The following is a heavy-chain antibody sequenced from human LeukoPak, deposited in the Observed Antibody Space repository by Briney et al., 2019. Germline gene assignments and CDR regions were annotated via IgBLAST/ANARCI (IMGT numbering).Heavy chain of an antibody. CDR2: INEAGSHT. D-gene: IGHD6-6*01. V-gene: IGHV3-7*01. J-gene: IGHJ4*02. CDR3: ASIPRSSSRFDY. Sequence: GGSLRLSCAASGFSLSGYWMSWVRQAPGKGLEWVANINEAGSHTYCVDSLRGRFTISRDNSKNTLYLQMNSLRAEDTAVYYCASIPRSSSRFDYWGQGTLVTVSS. CDR1: GFSLSGYW.